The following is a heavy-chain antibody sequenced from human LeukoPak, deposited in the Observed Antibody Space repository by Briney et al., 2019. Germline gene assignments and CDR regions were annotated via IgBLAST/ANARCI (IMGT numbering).Heavy chain of an antibody. Sequence: GGSLRLSCAASGFTFSSYWMHWVRQAPGKGLVWVSRINSDGSSTSYADSVKGRFTISRDNAKNTLYLQMNSLRAEDTAVYYCARTIHSYCTNGVCFMDFDYWGQGTLVTVSS. CDR3: ARTIHSYCTNGVCFMDFDY. CDR1: GFTFSSYW. V-gene: IGHV3-74*01. D-gene: IGHD2-8*01. CDR2: INSDGSST. J-gene: IGHJ4*02.